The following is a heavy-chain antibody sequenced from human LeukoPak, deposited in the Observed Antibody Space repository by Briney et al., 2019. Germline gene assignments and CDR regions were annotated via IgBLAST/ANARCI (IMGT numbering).Heavy chain of an antibody. CDR1: GYTLTGYY. D-gene: IGHD3-22*01. V-gene: IGHV1-2*06. J-gene: IGHJ4*02. CDR3: ARHTVRIERIVVVTQHFDY. Sequence: GASVKVSCKASGYTLTGYYTHWVRQAPGQGLEWMGRINPNSGGTNYAQKFQGRVTLTRDTSVSTAYMELSSLRSEDTAVYYCARHTVRIERIVVVTQHFDYWGQGTLVTVSS. CDR2: INPNSGGT.